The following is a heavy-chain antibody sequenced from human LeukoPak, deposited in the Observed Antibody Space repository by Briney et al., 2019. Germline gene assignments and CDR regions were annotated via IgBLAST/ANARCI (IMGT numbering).Heavy chain of an antibody. CDR2: INHSGST. J-gene: IGHJ5*02. Sequence: SQTLSLTCAVYGGSFSGYYWSWIRQPPGKGLEWIGEINHSGSTNYNPSLKSRVTISVDTSKNQYSLKLSSVTAADTAVYYCARGGPYYYGSGPFGFDPWGQGTLVTVSS. CDR1: GGSFSGYY. CDR3: ARGGPYYYGSGPFGFDP. V-gene: IGHV4-34*01. D-gene: IGHD3-10*01.